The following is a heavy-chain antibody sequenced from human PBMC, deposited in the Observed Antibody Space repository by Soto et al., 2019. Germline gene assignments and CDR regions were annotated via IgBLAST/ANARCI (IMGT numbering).Heavy chain of an antibody. D-gene: IGHD3-22*01. CDR2: ISAYNGNT. CDR3: ARVDSSGYYPFGSWYYFDY. Sequence: ASVKVSCKASGYTFTTYGISWVRQAPGQGLEWMGWISAYNGNTNYAQNLQGRVTITADESTSTAYMELSSLRSEDTAVYYCARVDSSGYYPFGSWYYFDYWGQGTLVTVSS. CDR1: GYTFTTYG. J-gene: IGHJ4*02. V-gene: IGHV1-18*01.